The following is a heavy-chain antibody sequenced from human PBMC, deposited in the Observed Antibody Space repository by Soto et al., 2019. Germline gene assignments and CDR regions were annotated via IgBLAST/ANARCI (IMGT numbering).Heavy chain of an antibody. J-gene: IGHJ4*02. V-gene: IGHV3-23*01. CDR2: ISGSGDST. Sequence: EVQLLESGGGLVQPGGSLRLSCAASGFTFSSYAMRWVRQAPRKGLEWVSAISGSGDSTYYADSVKGRFTISRDNSKNTVYLQMNSLRGEDTAVYYCARRGSGSYYDYWGQGTLVTVSS. CDR1: GFTFSSYA. CDR3: ARRGSGSYYDY. D-gene: IGHD1-26*01.